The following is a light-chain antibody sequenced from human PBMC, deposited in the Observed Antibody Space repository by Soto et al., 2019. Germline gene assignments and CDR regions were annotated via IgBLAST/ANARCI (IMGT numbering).Light chain of an antibody. Sequence: EIVLTQSPGTLSLSPGERATLSCRASQSVSSSYLAWYQQKPGQAPRLLIYATSSRATGIPDRFSGSGSGTDFTVTISRLETEDFAVYYCQQYGSSPWTFGQGTKVEIK. CDR1: QSVSSSY. J-gene: IGKJ1*01. V-gene: IGKV3-20*01. CDR3: QQYGSSPWT. CDR2: ATS.